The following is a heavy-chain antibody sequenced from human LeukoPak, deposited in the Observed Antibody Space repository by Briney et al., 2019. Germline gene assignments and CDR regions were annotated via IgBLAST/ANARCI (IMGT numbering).Heavy chain of an antibody. CDR3: ARVGESGSAY. Sequence: SGTLSLTCTVSGGSVSSGSYYWSWIRQPPGKGLEWIGYVYYSGSTNYNPSLKSRVTISVDTSKNQFSLKLSSVTAADTAVYYCARVGESGSAYWGQGTLATVYS. CDR1: GGSVSSGSYY. CDR2: VYYSGST. D-gene: IGHD1-26*01. J-gene: IGHJ4*02. V-gene: IGHV4-61*01.